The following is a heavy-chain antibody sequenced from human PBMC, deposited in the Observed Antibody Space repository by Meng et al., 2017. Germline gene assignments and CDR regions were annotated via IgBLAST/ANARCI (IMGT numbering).Heavy chain of an antibody. CDR1: GLSLRTSGVG. CDR3: AHRRGDSREGWFDP. J-gene: IGHJ5*02. V-gene: IGHV2-5*02. CDR2: IYWDDDK. D-gene: IGHD2-21*02. Sequence: LDGSDPKLVKPTLNVALTCTFSGLSLRTSGVGVGLIRQPPGKALEWLALIYWDDDKRYSPSLKSRLTITKDTSKNQVVLTMTNMDPVDTATYYCAHRRGDSREGWFDPWGQGTLVTVSS.